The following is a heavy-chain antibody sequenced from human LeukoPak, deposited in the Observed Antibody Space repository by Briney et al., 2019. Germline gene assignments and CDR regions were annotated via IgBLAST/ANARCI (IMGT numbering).Heavy chain of an antibody. CDR2: NHYTGST. J-gene: IGHJ5*01. CDR3: ARGRSGGDWFDS. D-gene: IGHD3-10*01. V-gene: IGHV4-59*01. Sequence: SETLSLTCTVFGGSISTYYWTWIRQPPGKGLEWIGYNHYTGSTNHNPSLKSRVTMSVDTSKNQFSLKLSSVTAADTAVYYCARGRSGGDWFDSWGQGTLLTVSS. CDR1: GGSISTYY.